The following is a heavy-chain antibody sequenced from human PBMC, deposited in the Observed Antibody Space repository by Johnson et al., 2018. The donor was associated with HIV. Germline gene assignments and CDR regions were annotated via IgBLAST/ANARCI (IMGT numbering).Heavy chain of an antibody. Sequence: VQLVESGGGVVRPGGSLRLSCAASGFTFDDYGMSWVRQGPGKRLEWVSGIKWSGGSTGYADSVKARFMISRDNAKNSLYLQMNSLRAEDTAVYYCARGGAYCGGDCNAFDIWGQGTMVTVSS. J-gene: IGHJ3*02. CDR3: ARGGAYCGGDCNAFDI. CDR1: GFTFDDYG. CDR2: IKWSGGST. V-gene: IGHV3-20*04. D-gene: IGHD2-21*02.